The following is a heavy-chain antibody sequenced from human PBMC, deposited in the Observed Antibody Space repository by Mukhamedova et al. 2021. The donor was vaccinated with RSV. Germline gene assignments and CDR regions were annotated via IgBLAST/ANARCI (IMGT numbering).Heavy chain of an antibody. V-gene: IGHV4-34*01. Sequence: LKSRVTISVDTSKNQFSLKLSSVTAADTAVYYCARAPRYSGSWYSTHFDYWGQGTLVTVSS. CDR3: ARAPRYSGSWYSTHFDY. D-gene: IGHD6-13*01. J-gene: IGHJ4*02.